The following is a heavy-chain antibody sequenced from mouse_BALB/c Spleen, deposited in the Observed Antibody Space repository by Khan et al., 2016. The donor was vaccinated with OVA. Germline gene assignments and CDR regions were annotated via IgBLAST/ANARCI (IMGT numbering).Heavy chain of an antibody. Sequence: VQLQQSGPELVKPGASMKISCKASGYSFTGYTMNWVKQSPGQNLEWIGLINPYNGGTNYNQKFKGKATLTVDKSSSTAYMELLSLTSEDSAVYYCARGGYGGFAYWGQGTLVTVSA. D-gene: IGHD1-1*01. J-gene: IGHJ3*01. CDR1: GYSFTGYT. CDR3: ARGGYGGFAY. V-gene: IGHV1-18*01. CDR2: INPYNGGT.